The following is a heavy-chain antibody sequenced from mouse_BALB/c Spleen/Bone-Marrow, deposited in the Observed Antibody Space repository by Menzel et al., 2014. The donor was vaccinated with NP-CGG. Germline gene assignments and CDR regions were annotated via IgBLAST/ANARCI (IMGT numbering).Heavy chain of an antibody. CDR1: GFSLSRNS. D-gene: IGHD1-1*01. J-gene: IGHJ4*01. CDR2: IWGGGST. Sequence: QVQLQQSGPGLVAPSQSLSITCTVSGFSLSRNSVHWVRQPPGQGLEWLGMIWGGGSTDYHSALKSRLGISKDNSKSQVFLKMNSLQTDDTAMYYGARKHPTGSDEGYAMDYWGQGTSVTVSS. V-gene: IGHV2-6-4*01. CDR3: ARKHPTGSDEGYAMDY.